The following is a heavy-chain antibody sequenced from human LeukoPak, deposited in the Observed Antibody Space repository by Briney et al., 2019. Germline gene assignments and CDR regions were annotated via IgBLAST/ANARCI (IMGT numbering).Heavy chain of an antibody. Sequence: GGSLRLSCAASGFTFSSYAMSWVRQAPGKGLEWVSAISGSGGSTYYADSVKGRFTISRANSKHTLYLQMNSLRAEDTAVYYCAKDGGSYQGVFAFDIWGQGTMVTVSS. CDR2: ISGSGGST. CDR1: GFTFSSYA. D-gene: IGHD3-16*01. J-gene: IGHJ3*02. CDR3: AKDGGSYQGVFAFDI. V-gene: IGHV3-23*01.